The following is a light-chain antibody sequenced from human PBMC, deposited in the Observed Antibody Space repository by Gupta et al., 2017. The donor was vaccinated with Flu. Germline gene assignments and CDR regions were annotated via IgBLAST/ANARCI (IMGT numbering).Light chain of an antibody. CDR1: ALPRKY. V-gene: IGLV3-10*01. CDR3: YSTDSSSSERL. Sequence: GQTARITCSGDALPRKYAFWYQQRSGQAPVLVIYEDTKRPSGIPERFSGSTSGTGATLSISGAQVDDEGDYYCYSTDSSSSERLFGGGTKLTVL. J-gene: IGLJ2*01. CDR2: EDT.